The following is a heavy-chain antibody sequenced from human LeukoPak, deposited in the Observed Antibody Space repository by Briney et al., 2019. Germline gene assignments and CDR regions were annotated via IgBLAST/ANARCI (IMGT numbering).Heavy chain of an antibody. Sequence: QSGGSLRLSCAASGFTFSSYGMSWVRQAPGKGLEWVSLISWDGGSTYYADSVKGRFTISRDNSQNSLYLQMNSLRAEDTALYYCAKAGYSSGWSPHGVYYSYYMDVWGKGTTVTVSS. D-gene: IGHD6-19*01. CDR1: GFTFSSYG. CDR2: ISWDGGST. J-gene: IGHJ6*03. CDR3: AKAGYSSGWSPHGVYYSYYMDV. V-gene: IGHV3-43D*03.